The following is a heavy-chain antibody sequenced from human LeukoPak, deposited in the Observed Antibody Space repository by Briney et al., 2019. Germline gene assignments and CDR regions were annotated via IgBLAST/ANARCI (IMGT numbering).Heavy chain of an antibody. CDR2: ISYDGSNK. J-gene: IGHJ3*02. D-gene: IGHD3-22*01. Sequence: GGSLRLSCAASGFTFSSYGMHWVRQAPGKGLEWVAVISYDGSNKYYADSVKGRFTISRDNSKNTLYLQMNSLRAEDTAVYYCAKDTLGYYDSGLGDIWGQGTMVTVSS. CDR3: AKDTLGYYDSGLGDI. V-gene: IGHV3-30*18. CDR1: GFTFSSYG.